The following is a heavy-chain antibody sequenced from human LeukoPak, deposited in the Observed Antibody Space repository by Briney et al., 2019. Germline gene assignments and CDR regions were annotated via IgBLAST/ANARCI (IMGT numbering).Heavy chain of an antibody. CDR2: INPSGGST. CDR1: GYTFTSYY. J-gene: IGHJ6*03. CDR3: ARDAYSSGWYDYYYYYMDV. V-gene: IGHV1-46*01. D-gene: IGHD6-19*01. Sequence: ASVKVSCKASGYTFTSYYMHWVRQAPGQGLEWMGIINPSGGSTSYAQKFQGRVTMTRDMSTNTVYMELSRLRSEDTAVYYCARDAYSSGWYDYYYYYMDVWGKGTTVTVSS.